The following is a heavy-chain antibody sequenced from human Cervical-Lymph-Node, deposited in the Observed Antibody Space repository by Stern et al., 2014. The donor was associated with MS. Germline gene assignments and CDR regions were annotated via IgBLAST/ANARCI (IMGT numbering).Heavy chain of an antibody. J-gene: IGHJ5*02. D-gene: IGHD2-2*01. CDR3: ARTSVPAASTNWFDP. CDR1: GGSISSGSYY. V-gene: IGHV4-39*01. CDR2: ISNSGRP. Sequence: VQLEESGPGLVRPSETLSLTCTASGGSISSGSYYWGWIRQPPGKGLEWIGSISNSGRPYNNPSLKSRVTFPVDTSRNQFSLRLTSVTAADTAVYYCARTSVPAASTNWFDPWGQGTLVTVSS.